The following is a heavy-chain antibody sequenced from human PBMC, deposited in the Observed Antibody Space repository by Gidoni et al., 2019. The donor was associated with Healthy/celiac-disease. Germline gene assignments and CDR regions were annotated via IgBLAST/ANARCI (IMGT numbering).Heavy chain of an antibody. CDR2: IYYSGST. J-gene: IGHJ3*02. Sequence: QVQLQESGPGLVKPSQTLSLTCTVSGGSISSGGYYWSWLRQHPGKGLEWIEYIYYSGSTYYNPSLNSRVTISVDTSKNQFSLKLSSVTAAATAVYYCASEYDSSGYRSAFDIWGQGTMVTVSS. CDR1: GGSISSGGYY. CDR3: ASEYDSSGYRSAFDI. V-gene: IGHV4-31*03. D-gene: IGHD3-22*01.